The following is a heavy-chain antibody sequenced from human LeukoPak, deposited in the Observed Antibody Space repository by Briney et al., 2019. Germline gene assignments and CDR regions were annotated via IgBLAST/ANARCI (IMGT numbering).Heavy chain of an antibody. CDR1: GYTFTSYG. D-gene: IGHD5-24*01. V-gene: IGHV1-18*01. CDR3: ARVEDGYNRDAFDI. CDR2: ISAYNGNT. Sequence: WASVKVSCTASGYTFTSYGISWVRQAPGQGLEWMGWISAYNGNTNYAQKLQGRVTMTTDTSTSTAYMELGSLRSDDTAVYYCARVEDGYNRDAFDIWGQGTMVTVSS. J-gene: IGHJ3*02.